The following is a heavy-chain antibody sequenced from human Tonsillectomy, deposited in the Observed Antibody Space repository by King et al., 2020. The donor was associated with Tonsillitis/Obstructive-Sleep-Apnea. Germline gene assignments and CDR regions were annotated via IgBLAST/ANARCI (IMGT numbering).Heavy chain of an antibody. J-gene: IGHJ3*02. CDR3: ATNLRGESGAFDI. CDR1: GFTFSSSV. V-gene: IGHV3-23*04. CDR2: ISDVGSYT. D-gene: IGHD1-7*01. Sequence: VQLVESGGGLVQPGGSLRLSCAASGFTFSSSVMTCVRQAPGKGLEWVSAISDVGSYTYFADSVKGRFTRSIDNSKNTLYLQMNSLRAEDTAVYYCATNLRGESGAFDIWGQGTLVTVSS.